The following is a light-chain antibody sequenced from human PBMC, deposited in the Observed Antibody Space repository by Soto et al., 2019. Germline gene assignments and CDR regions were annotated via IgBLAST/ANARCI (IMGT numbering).Light chain of an antibody. CDR1: QSISSW. V-gene: IGKV1-5*01. CDR3: QQYNSYSRT. J-gene: IGKJ1*01. CDR2: DAC. Sequence: DIQITQSPSTLSASVGDRVTITCRASQSISSWLAWYQQKPGKAPKLLIYDACSLESGVPSRFSGSGSGTEFTLTVSSLQPDDFATYYCQQYNSYSRTFGQGAKVDIK.